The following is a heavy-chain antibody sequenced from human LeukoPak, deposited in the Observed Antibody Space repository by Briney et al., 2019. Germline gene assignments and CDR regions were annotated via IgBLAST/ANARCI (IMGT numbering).Heavy chain of an antibody. J-gene: IGHJ4*02. CDR2: IKQDGSEK. D-gene: IGHD5-24*01. Sequence: PGGSLRLSYAASGFTFSSYWMSWVRQAPGKGLEWVANIKQDGSEKYYVDSVKGRFTISRDNAKNSLYLQMNSLRAEDTAVYYCARVAERWLQSGFDYWGQGTLVTVSS. CDR3: ARVAERWLQSGFDY. V-gene: IGHV3-7*05. CDR1: GFTFSSYW.